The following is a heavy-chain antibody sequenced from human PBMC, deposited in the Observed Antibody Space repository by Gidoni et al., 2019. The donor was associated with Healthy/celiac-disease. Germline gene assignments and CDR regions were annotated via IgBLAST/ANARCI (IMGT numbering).Heavy chain of an antibody. D-gene: IGHD3-3*01. CDR1: GFTFSSYG. Sequence: GRSLRLSCSASGFTFSSYGMHWVRQAPGKGLEWVAVIWYDGRNKYYADSVKGRFTISRDNSKNTLYLQMNSLRAEDTAVYYCATISILTMAHDHLMDDEVLRLFDIWGQGTMVTVSS. CDR3: ATISILTMAHDHLMDDEVLRLFDI. J-gene: IGHJ3*02. CDR2: IWYDGRNK. V-gene: IGHV3-33*01.